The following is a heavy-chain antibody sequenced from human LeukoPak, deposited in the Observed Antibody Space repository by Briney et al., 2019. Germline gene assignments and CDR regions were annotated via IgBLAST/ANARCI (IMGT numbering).Heavy chain of an antibody. D-gene: IGHD4-17*01. V-gene: IGHV3-9*01. CDR2: ISWNSGSI. Sequence: GISWNSGSIGYADSVKGRFTISRDNAKNSLYLQMNSLRAEDTALYYCAKDRMSYGDYYFDYWGQGTLVTVSS. CDR3: AKDRMSYGDYYFDY. J-gene: IGHJ4*02.